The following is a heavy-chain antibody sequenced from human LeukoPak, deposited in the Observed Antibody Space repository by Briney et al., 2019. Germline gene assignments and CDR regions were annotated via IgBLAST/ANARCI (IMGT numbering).Heavy chain of an antibody. V-gene: IGHV1-46*02. D-gene: IGHD6-13*01. Sequence: ASVKVSCKASGYTFNSYYMHWVRQAHGQGLEWMGIINPSGGSTSNAQKFQGRVTMTRDTSTSTVYMELSSLRSEDTAVYYCARKTIAAGGYAFDIWGQGTMVTVSS. CDR3: ARKTIAAGGYAFDI. CDR1: GYTFNSYY. J-gene: IGHJ3*02. CDR2: INPSGGST.